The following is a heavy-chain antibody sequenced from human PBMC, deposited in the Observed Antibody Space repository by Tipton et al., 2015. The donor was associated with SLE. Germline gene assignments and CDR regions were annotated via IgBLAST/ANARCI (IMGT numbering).Heavy chain of an antibody. CDR2: IYYSGST. CDR3: VVDPFDY. J-gene: IGHJ4*02. V-gene: IGHV4-39*07. CDR1: GGSISSNSYY. Sequence: TLSLTCIVSGGSISSNSYYWGWIRQPPGKGLEWIGSIYYSGSTYYNPSLKSRVTISVDKSKNQFSLKLSSVTAADTAVYYCVVDPFDYWGQGTLVTVSS.